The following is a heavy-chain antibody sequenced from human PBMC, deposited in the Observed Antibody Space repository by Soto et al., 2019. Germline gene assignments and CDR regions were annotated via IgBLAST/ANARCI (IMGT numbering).Heavy chain of an antibody. CDR1: GFTFSTYA. CDR2: IINSGGST. J-gene: IGHJ4*02. D-gene: IGHD3-22*01. Sequence: EVQLLESGGGLVQPGGSLTLSCAGSGFTFSTYAMSWVRQAPGKGLVWVSSIINSGGSTDYADSVKGRFTISRDNSKNTLYLHMNSLRAEDTAVYYCAKAQSLSTGLNLDYWGQGTLVTVSS. CDR3: AKAQSLSTGLNLDY. V-gene: IGHV3-23*01.